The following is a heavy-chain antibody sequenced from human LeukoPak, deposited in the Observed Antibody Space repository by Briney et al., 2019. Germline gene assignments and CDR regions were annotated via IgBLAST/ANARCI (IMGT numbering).Heavy chain of an antibody. V-gene: IGHV3-64*01. D-gene: IGHD1-26*01. CDR2: ISSNGGST. J-gene: IGHJ3*02. Sequence: PGGSLRLSCAASGFTFSSYAMHWVRQAPGKGLEYVSAISSNGGSTYYANSVKGRFTISRDNSKNTLYLQMGSLRAEDMAVYYCARAGLSGRLLLGLDIWGLGTMVTVSS. CDR1: GFTFSSYA. CDR3: ARAGLSGRLLLGLDI.